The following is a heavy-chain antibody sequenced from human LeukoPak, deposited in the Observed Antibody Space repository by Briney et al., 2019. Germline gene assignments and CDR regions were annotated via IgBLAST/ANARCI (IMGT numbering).Heavy chain of an antibody. V-gene: IGHV1-2*07. CDR2: INPSSGGT. J-gene: IGHJ5*02. Sequence: GASVKVSCKASGYTFTGYYVHWVRQAPGQGLEWMGWINPSSGGTNYAHKLQGRVTMTTDTSTSTAYMELRSLRSDDTAVYYCARSPRVVVSLIWFDPWGQGTLVTVSS. CDR1: GYTFTGYY. D-gene: IGHD2-2*01. CDR3: ARSPRVVVSLIWFDP.